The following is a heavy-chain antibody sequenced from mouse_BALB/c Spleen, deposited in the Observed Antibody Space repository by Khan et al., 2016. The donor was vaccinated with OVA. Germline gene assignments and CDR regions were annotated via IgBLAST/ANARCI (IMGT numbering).Heavy chain of an antibody. Sequence: QIQLVQSGPELVKPGTSVKMSCKASGYTFTDYVISWVKQRTGQGLEWIGEIYPGSGSTYYNGKFKGKATLTADKSSNPAYMQLSSLTSEDSAVYFCARSYDGAWFAYWGQGTLVTVSA. CDR3: ARSYDGAWFAY. CDR2: IYPGSGST. D-gene: IGHD1-1*01. J-gene: IGHJ3*01. V-gene: IGHV1-77*01. CDR1: GYTFTDYV.